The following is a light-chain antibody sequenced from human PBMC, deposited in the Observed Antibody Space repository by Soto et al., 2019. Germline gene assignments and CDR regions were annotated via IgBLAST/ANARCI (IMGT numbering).Light chain of an antibody. CDR1: SSNIGTNF. CDR2: RTA. Sequence: QAVVTQPPSASGTPGQRVTISCSGSSSNIGTNFVYWYQHLPGTAPKLLIYRTAQRPSGVPDRFSGSKSGTSASLAISGLRAEDEADYFCAAWDDSLSVVVFGGGPKLTVL. J-gene: IGLJ2*01. V-gene: IGLV1-47*01. CDR3: AAWDDSLSVVV.